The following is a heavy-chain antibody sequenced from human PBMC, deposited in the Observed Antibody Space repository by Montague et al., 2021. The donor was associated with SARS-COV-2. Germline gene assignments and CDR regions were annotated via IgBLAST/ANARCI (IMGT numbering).Heavy chain of an antibody. V-gene: IGHV3-21*01. CDR3: ARASWIVATVPDY. D-gene: IGHD5-12*01. Sequence: SLRLSCAASGFSFSRYHMNWFRQAPGKGLEWVSSISPSGDYIYTADSLKGRFIISRDNAKNSLYLQMSSLRAEDTAIYYCARASWIVATVPDYWGQGTLVTVSS. CDR1: GFSFSRYH. CDR2: ISPSGDYI. J-gene: IGHJ4*01.